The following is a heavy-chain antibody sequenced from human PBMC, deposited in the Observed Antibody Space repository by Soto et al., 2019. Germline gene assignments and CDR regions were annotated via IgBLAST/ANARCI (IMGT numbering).Heavy chain of an antibody. Sequence: HVQLHQSGPRLVKPSQTLSLECSVIGGSVNTGDNYWSWVRQSPGRGLEWIGYIYHTGNTFYNPDLENRVTMSVDASKNQFSLTLTSVTAADTAVDFCAREPLDGIDVWGQGTNVTVAS. CDR1: GGSVNTGDNY. CDR2: IYHTGNT. J-gene: IGHJ6*02. CDR3: AREPLDGIDV. V-gene: IGHV4-30-4*01.